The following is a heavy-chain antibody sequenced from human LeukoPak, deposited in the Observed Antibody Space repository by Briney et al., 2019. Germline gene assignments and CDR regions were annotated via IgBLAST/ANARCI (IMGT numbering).Heavy chain of an antibody. J-gene: IGHJ4*02. CDR1: GYTFTSYA. Sequence: ASVKVSCKASGYTFTSYAMNWVRQAPGQGLEWMGWINTNTGNPTYAQGFTGRFVFSLDTSVSTAYLQISSLKAEDTAVYYCARERIVPYYYDSSGYWEIDYWGQGTLVTVSS. CDR2: INTNTGNP. CDR3: ARERIVPYYYDSSGYWEIDY. D-gene: IGHD3-22*01. V-gene: IGHV7-4-1*02.